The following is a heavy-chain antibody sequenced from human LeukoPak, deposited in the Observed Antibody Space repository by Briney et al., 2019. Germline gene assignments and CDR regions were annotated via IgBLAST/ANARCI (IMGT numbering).Heavy chain of an antibody. J-gene: IGHJ4*02. CDR1: GGTFSSYA. Sequence: LVKVSCKASGGTFSSYAISWVRQAPGQGLEWMGGIIPIFGTANYAQKFQGRVTITADESTSTAYMELSSLRSEDTAVYYRARAQGIQLWLMGDYWGQGTLVTVSS. V-gene: IGHV1-69*13. CDR2: IIPIFGTA. CDR3: ARAQGIQLWLMGDY. D-gene: IGHD5-18*01.